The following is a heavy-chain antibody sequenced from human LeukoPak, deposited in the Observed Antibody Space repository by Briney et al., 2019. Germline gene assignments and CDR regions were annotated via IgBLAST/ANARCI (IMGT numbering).Heavy chain of an antibody. D-gene: IGHD2-2*01. CDR2: IKQDGSEK. Sequence: GGSLRLSCAASGFTFSSYWMSWVRQAPGKGLEWVANIKQDGSEKYYVDSVKGRFTISRDNAKNSLYLQMNSLRAEDTAVYYCARGMYRSSTSCYDYWGQGTLVTVSS. CDR3: ARGMYRSSTSCYDY. CDR1: GFTFSSYW. V-gene: IGHV3-7*01. J-gene: IGHJ4*02.